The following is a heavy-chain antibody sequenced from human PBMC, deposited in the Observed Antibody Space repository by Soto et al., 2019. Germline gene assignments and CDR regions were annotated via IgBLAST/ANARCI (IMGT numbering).Heavy chain of an antibody. J-gene: IGHJ5*02. D-gene: IGHD3-3*02. CDR3: ARHSLALRKNNWFDP. Sequence: SETLSLTCTVSGDSIISSDFYWGWVRQPPGKGLEWIGSIFYLGSSYYNPSLKSRVTMSVDMSKNQFSLRLRSVTAADTALYFCARHSLALRKNNWFDPWGQGIMVTVSS. CDR1: GDSIISSDFY. CDR2: IFYLGSS. V-gene: IGHV4-39*01.